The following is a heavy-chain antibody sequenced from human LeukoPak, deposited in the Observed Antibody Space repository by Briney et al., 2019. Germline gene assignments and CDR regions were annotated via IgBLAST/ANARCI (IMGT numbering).Heavy chain of an antibody. CDR1: GFIFSTYE. CDR2: ICSGGGTK. D-gene: IGHD6-19*01. Sequence: GGSLRLSCAASGFIFSTYEMNWVRQAPGKGLEWVSYICSGGGTKYYADSLKGRFTISRDNGKYSLYLQMNSLRAEDTAVYYCASFPSSGWYVSGNDFCGQGPLVTVSS. CDR3: ASFPSSGWYVSGNDF. J-gene: IGHJ4*02. V-gene: IGHV3-48*03.